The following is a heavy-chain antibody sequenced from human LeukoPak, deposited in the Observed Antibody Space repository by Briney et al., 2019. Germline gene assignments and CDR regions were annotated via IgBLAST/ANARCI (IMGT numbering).Heavy chain of an antibody. Sequence: GGSLRLSCAASGFTFDDYAMHWVRQAPGKGLEWVSLISGDGGSTYYADSVKGRFTISKDNSKNSLYLQMNSLRTEDTALYYCAKVLGYYDSSGYYQEGGFDYWGQGTLVTVSS. CDR2: ISGDGGST. V-gene: IGHV3-43*02. CDR3: AKVLGYYDSSGYYQEGGFDY. J-gene: IGHJ4*02. CDR1: GFTFDDYA. D-gene: IGHD3-22*01.